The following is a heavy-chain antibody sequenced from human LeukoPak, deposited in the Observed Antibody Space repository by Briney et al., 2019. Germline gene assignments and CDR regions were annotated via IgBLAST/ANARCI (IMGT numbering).Heavy chain of an antibody. CDR2: ISYGGSNK. Sequence: GGSLRLSCAASGFTFSSYAMHWVRQAPGKGLEWVAVISYGGSNKYYADSVKGRFTISRDNSKNTLYLQMNSLRAEDTAVYYCAREDSSGWWNYYYYGMDVWGQGTTVTVSS. J-gene: IGHJ6*02. V-gene: IGHV3-30*04. D-gene: IGHD6-19*01. CDR3: AREDSSGWWNYYYYGMDV. CDR1: GFTFSSYA.